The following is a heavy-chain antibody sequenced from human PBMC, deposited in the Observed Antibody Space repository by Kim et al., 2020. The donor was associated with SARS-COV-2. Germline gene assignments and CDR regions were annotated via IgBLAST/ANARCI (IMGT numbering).Heavy chain of an antibody. Sequence: GRFTISRDNSKTTLYLQMNSLRAEDTAVYYCAKVPPGIAVAGTGLCWFDPWGQGTLVTVSS. CDR3: AKVPPGIAVAGTGLCWFDP. V-gene: IGHV3-23*01. D-gene: IGHD6-19*01. J-gene: IGHJ5*02.